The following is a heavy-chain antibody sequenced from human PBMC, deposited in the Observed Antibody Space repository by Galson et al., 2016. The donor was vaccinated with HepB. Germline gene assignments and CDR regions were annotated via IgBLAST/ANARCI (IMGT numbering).Heavy chain of an antibody. CDR1: GFSLSTSGMS. CDR2: IDWADDK. J-gene: IGHJ6*02. V-gene: IGHV2-70*13. D-gene: IGHD1-26*01. Sequence: PALVKPTQTLTLTCTFSGFSLSTSGMSVSWIRQAPGKALEWLAQIDWADDKYYNTSLETRLTIFKGTSKNQVVLILTDMGPVDTATYYCARDSRGYSVWGRDSRVLDVWGQGTTVTVSS. CDR3: ARDSRGYSVWGRDSRVLDV.